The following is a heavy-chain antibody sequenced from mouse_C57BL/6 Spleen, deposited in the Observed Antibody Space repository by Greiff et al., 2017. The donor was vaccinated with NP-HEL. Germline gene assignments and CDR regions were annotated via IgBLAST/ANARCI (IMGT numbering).Heavy chain of an antibody. V-gene: IGHV1-82*01. CDR1: GYAFSSSW. D-gene: IGHD2-4*01. CDR2: IYPGDGDT. J-gene: IGHJ3*01. Sequence: VQLQESGPELVKPGASVKISCKASGYAFSSSWMNWVKQRPGKGLEWIGRIYPGDGDTNYNGKFKGKATLTADKSSSTAYMQLSSLTSEDSAVYYCARGDDYEFAYWGQGTLVTVSA. CDR3: ARGDDYEFAY.